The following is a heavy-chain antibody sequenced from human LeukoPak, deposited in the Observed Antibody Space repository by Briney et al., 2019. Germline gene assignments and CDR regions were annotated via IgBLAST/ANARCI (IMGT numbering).Heavy chain of an antibody. J-gene: IGHJ6*02. V-gene: IGHV3-9*01. D-gene: IGHD6-13*01. Sequence: GRSLRLSCAASGFTFDGYAMHWVRRAPGKGLEWVSSISWNSVSIGYADSVKGRFTISRDNAKNSLYLQMNSLRAEDTAVYYCARAMGSSWYSYYYYGMDVWGQGTTVTVSS. CDR3: ARAMGSSWYSYYYYGMDV. CDR1: GFTFDGYA. CDR2: ISWNSVSI.